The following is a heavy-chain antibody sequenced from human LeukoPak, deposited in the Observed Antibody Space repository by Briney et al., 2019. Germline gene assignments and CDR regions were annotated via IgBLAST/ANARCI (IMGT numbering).Heavy chain of an antibody. J-gene: IGHJ4*02. D-gene: IGHD2-2*01. CDR3: AKPASNCSSTSCYFGPFDY. CDR2: ISGSGGST. CDR1: GFTFSSYA. V-gene: IGHV3-23*01. Sequence: QSGGSLRLSSAASGFTFSSYAMSWVRQAPGKGLEWVSAISGSGGSTYYADSVKGRFTISRDNSKNTLYLQMNSLRAEDTAVYYCAKPASNCSSTSCYFGPFDYWGQGTLVTVSS.